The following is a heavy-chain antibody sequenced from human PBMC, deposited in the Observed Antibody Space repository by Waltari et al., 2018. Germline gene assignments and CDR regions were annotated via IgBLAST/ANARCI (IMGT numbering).Heavy chain of an antibody. Sequence: QVHLVQSGAEVKKPGASVRVSCKASGYTLTSYYRHWVRQAPGQGLEWMGIINPSGGSTYYAQKFQGRVTMTRDTSTSTVYMELSSLRSEDTAVYYCARVSHYDAFDIWGQGTMVTVSS. D-gene: IGHD2-21*02. V-gene: IGHV1-46*01. J-gene: IGHJ3*02. CDR1: GYTLTSYY. CDR2: INPSGGST. CDR3: ARVSHYDAFDI.